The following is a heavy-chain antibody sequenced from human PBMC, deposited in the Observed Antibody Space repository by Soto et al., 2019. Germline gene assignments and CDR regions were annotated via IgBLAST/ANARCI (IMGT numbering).Heavy chain of an antibody. CDR1: GYTFTTYS. CDR3: ARETGVVVIVKGEFEF. Sequence: QVQLVQSGAEVKKPGASVKVSCKASGYTFTTYSFSWVRQAPGQGLEWIGWISANTGKTVYAQKFQDRVTMTTDTSTNTAHLELRSLKTDDTAVYFCARETGVVVIVKGEFEFWGQGTLVTVSS. V-gene: IGHV1-18*04. J-gene: IGHJ4*02. D-gene: IGHD2-15*01. CDR2: ISANTGKT.